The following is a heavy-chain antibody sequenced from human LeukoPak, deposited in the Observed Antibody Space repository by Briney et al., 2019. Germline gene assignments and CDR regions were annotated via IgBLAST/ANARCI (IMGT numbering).Heavy chain of an antibody. CDR3: ARNPRNYYGSGSYYATPFDY. CDR2: INHSGST. CDR1: GGSFSGYY. J-gene: IGHJ4*02. Sequence: PSETLSLTCAVYGGSFSGYYWSWIRQPPGKGLEWIGEINHSGSTNYNPSLKSRVTMSVDTSKNQFSLKLSSVTAADTAVYYCARNPRNYYGSGSYYATPFDYWGQGTLVTVSS. V-gene: IGHV4-34*01. D-gene: IGHD3-10*01.